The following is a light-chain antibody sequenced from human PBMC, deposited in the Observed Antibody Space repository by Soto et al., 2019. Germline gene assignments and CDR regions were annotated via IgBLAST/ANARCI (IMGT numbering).Light chain of an antibody. CDR1: QSISGW. V-gene: IGKV1-5*03. CDR2: KTS. CDR3: QQYSSSPIT. Sequence: DIQMTQSPSTLSASVGDRVTIPCRASQSISGWLAWYHQRPGRAPNLLMYKTSSLESGVPSRFSGSRSGTEFTLTISSLQPDDFATYFCQQYSSSPITFGQGTRLEIK. J-gene: IGKJ5*01.